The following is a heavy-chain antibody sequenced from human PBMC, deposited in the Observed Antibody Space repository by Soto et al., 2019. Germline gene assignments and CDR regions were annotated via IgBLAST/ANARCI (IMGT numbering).Heavy chain of an antibody. CDR1: GFTVSSNY. V-gene: IGHV3-66*03. J-gene: IGHJ4*02. Sequence: PGGSLRLSCAASGFTVSSNYMSWVRQAPGKGLEWVSVIYSCGSTYYADSVKGRFTISRDNSKNTLYLQMNSLRAEDTAVYYCARDRSGGSCLTDYFDYWGQGTLVTVSS. CDR3: ARDRSGGSCLTDYFDY. D-gene: IGHD2-15*01. CDR2: IYSCGST.